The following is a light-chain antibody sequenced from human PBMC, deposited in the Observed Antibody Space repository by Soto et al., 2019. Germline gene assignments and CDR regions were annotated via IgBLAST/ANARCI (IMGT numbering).Light chain of an antibody. J-gene: IGLJ2*01. CDR2: DVS. Sequence: QSALTQPASVSGSPGQSITISCTGTSSDVGGYNYGSWYQQHPGNAPKLMIYDVSNRPSGVSSRFSGSKSGNTAALTISWLQAEDEADYDCSSYTSRSTRVFGGGTELTVL. V-gene: IGLV2-14*01. CDR3: SSYTSRSTRV. CDR1: SSDVGGYNY.